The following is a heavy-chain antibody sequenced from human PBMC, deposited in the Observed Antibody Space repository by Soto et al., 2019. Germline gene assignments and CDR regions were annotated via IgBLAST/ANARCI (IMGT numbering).Heavy chain of an antibody. D-gene: IGHD2-15*01. J-gene: IGHJ6*02. CDR3: SADRQDIGVGWWV. CDR1: GSGFIRSG. CDR2: IVVASGQT. Sequence: ASVKVSCKASGSGFIRSGIQWVRQAHGQRLEWIGWIVVASGQTNYAQNFRGRVAITRDTSTATAYIELTGLTSEDTAVYFCSADRQDIGVGWWVWGQGTTVTVSS. V-gene: IGHV1-58*02.